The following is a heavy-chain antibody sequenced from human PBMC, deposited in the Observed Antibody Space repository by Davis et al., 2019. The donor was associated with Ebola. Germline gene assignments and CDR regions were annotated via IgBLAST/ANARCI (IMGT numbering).Heavy chain of an antibody. CDR3: ARSGRQLLPFYGMDV. D-gene: IGHD2-2*01. Sequence: SETLSLTCAVYGGSFSGYYWSWIRQPPGKGLEWIGEINHSGSTNYNPSLKRRVTISVDTSKNQFSLKLSSVTPEDTAVYYCARSGRQLLPFYGMDVWGQGTTVTVSS. CDR1: GGSFSGYY. V-gene: IGHV4-34*01. J-gene: IGHJ6*02. CDR2: INHSGST.